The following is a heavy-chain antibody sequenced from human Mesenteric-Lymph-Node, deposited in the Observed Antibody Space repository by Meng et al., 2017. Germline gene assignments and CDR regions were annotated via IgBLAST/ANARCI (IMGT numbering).Heavy chain of an antibody. Sequence: QVQLQEPGPGLVKPSETLSLTCAVSGGSISRSDWWSWVRQPPGKGLEWIGETSHSGSTNYSPSLKSRVTISLDKSKNQLSLKLNSVTAADTAVYYCASSDYYRSDYWGQGTLVTVFS. CDR3: ASSDYYRSDY. V-gene: IGHV4-4*02. CDR1: GGSISRSDW. D-gene: IGHD3-22*01. J-gene: IGHJ4*02. CDR2: TSHSGST.